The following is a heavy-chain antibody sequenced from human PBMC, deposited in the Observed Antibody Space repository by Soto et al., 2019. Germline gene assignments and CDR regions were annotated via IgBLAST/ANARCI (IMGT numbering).Heavy chain of an antibody. J-gene: IGHJ3*02. V-gene: IGHV3-48*03. Sequence: PVGSLRLSCAASGFTFSSYDMNWVRQAPGKGLEWVSYISSSSSPIYYADSVKGRFTTSRDNAKNSLYLQMTSLRVEDTAVYYCARDLAGLDGAFDIWGQGTLVTVSS. CDR2: ISSSSSPI. CDR3: ARDLAGLDGAFDI. CDR1: GFTFSSYD. D-gene: IGHD6-13*01.